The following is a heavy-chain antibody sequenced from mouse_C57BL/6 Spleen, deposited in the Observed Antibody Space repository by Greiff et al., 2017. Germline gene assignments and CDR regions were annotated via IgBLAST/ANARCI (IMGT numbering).Heavy chain of an antibody. CDR1: GYTFTSYW. J-gene: IGHJ2*01. CDR2: IDPSDSYT. CDR3: ARGGLYYFDY. V-gene: IGHV1-50*01. Sequence: QVQLQQSGAELVKPGASVKLSCKASGYTFTSYWMQWVKQRPGQGLEWIGEIDPSDSYTNYNQKFKGKATLTVDTSSSTAYMQLSSLTSEDSAVYYCARGGLYYFDYWGQGTTLTVSS.